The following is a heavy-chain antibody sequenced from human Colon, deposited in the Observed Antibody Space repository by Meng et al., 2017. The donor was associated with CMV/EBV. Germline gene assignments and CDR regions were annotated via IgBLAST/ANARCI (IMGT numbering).Heavy chain of an antibody. CDR3: ARRFEYGSSFGVDV. CDR1: GLVLSRYW. D-gene: IGHD3-3*01. CDR2: INEDGSER. V-gene: IGHV3-7*01. Sequence: GGSLRFSCATSGLVLSRYWMAWVRQTPGKELEWVANINEDGSERKYVDSVRGRFTISRDNVKSSVFLQMNGLRAEDTAVYYCARRFEYGSSFGVDVWGQGTTVTVSS. J-gene: IGHJ6*02.